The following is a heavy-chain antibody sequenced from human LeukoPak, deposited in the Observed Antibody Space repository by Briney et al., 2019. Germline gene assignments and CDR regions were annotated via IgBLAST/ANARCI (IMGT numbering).Heavy chain of an antibody. D-gene: IGHD3-22*01. CDR2: IYYDGST. CDR3: ARDGYFDSSGYYMSEYYQH. V-gene: IGHV4-59*01. J-gene: IGHJ1*01. CDR1: GGSIGNYY. Sequence: SETLSLTCTVSGGSIGNYYWSWIRQPPGKGLEWIGYIYYDGSTNYNPSLKSRVSISVDMSKNQFSLKLSSVTAADTAVYYCARDGYFDSSGYYMSEYYQHWGQGTLVTVSS.